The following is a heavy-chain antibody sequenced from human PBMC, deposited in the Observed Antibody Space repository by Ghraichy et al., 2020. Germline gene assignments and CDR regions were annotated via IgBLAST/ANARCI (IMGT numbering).Heavy chain of an antibody. CDR2: VYYSGDT. CDR1: GVSISSYY. D-gene: IGHD3-10*01. Sequence: SQTLSLTCNVSGVSISSYYWTWIRQRPGKGLEWIGHVYYSGDTNYNPSLKSRVTILVDTSKNQFSLRLSSVTAADTAMYYCARQSYGSGSFGWFDPWGQRTLVTVS. J-gene: IGHJ5*02. V-gene: IGHV4-59*08. CDR3: ARQSYGSGSFGWFDP.